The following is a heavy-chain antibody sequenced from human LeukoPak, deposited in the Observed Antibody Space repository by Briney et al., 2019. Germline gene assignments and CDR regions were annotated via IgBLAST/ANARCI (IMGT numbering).Heavy chain of an antibody. CDR2: INHSGST. D-gene: IGHD1-26*01. J-gene: IGHJ4*02. CDR3: ARVIVGATTY. CDR1: GGSFSGYY. V-gene: IGHV4-34*01. Sequence: SETLSLTCAVYGGSFSGYYWSWIRQPPGKGPEWIGEINHSGSTNYNPSLKSRVTISVDTSKNQFSLKLSSVTAADTAVYYCARVIVGATTYWGQGTLVTVSS.